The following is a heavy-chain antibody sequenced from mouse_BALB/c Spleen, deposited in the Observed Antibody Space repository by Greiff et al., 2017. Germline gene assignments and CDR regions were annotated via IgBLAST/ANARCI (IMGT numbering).Heavy chain of an antibody. CDR2: ISSGSGTT. D-gene: IGHD2-14*01. V-gene: IGHV5-17*02. J-gene: IGHJ4*01. CDR1: GFTFSSSG. CDR3: ACYRSDEPYYAMDY. Sequence: DVMLVESGGGLVQPGGSRKLSCAASGFTFSSSGMHWVRQAPEKGLEWVAYISSGSGTTYYADTVKGRFTISRDNPKNTLYLQMTRLRSEDTAMYYFACYRSDEPYYAMDYWGQGTSVTVSS.